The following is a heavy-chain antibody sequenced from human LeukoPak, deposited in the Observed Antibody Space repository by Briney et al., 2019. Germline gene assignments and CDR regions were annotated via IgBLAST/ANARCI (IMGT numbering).Heavy chain of an antibody. CDR2: IYHSGST. V-gene: IGHV4-30-2*02. Sequence: SETLSLTCAVSGGSISSGGYSWSWIRQPPGKGLEWIGYIYHSGSTYYNPSLKSRVTISVDTSKNQFSLKLSSVTAADTAVYYCARPDSGWYFFDYWGQGTLVTVSS. D-gene: IGHD6-19*01. CDR1: GGSISSGGYS. CDR3: ARPDSGWYFFDY. J-gene: IGHJ4*02.